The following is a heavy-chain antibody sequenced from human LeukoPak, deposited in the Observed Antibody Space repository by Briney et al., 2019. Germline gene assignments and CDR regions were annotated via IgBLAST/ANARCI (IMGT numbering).Heavy chain of an antibody. Sequence: PGGSLRLSCAASGFTFSSYSMNWVRQAPGKGLEWVSSISSSSSYIYYADSVKGRFTISRDNAKNSLYLQMNSLRAEDTAVYYCARDPTSIAAAGTPWGQGTLVTVSS. CDR3: ARDPTSIAAAGTP. J-gene: IGHJ5*02. CDR2: ISSSSSYI. CDR1: GFTFSSYS. D-gene: IGHD6-13*01. V-gene: IGHV3-21*01.